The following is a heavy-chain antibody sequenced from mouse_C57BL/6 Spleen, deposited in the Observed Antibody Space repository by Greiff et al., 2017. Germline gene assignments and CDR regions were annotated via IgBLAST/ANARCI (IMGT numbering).Heavy chain of an antibody. CDR1: GYTFTDYY. Sequence: VKLMESGAELVRPGASVKLSCKASGYTFTDYYINWVKQRPGQGLEWIARIYPGSGNTYYNEKFKGKATLTAEKSSSTAYMQLSSLTSEDSAVYFCARSGGNPYYYAMDYWGQGTSVTVSS. V-gene: IGHV1-76*01. CDR2: IYPGSGNT. CDR3: ARSGGNPYYYAMDY. J-gene: IGHJ4*01. D-gene: IGHD1-1*02.